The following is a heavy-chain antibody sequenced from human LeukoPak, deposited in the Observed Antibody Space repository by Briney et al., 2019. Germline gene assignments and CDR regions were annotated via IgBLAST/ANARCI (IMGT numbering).Heavy chain of an antibody. Sequence: PGGSLRLSCAASGFTFSDYYMSWIRQAPGKGLEWVSYISSSGSTIYYADSVKGRFTIPRDNAKNSLYLQMNSLRAEDTAVYYCARANEPGIYYDYVWGSYRRPLDGGMDVWGQGTTVTVSS. D-gene: IGHD3-16*02. V-gene: IGHV3-11*01. CDR3: ARANEPGIYYDYVWGSYRRPLDGGMDV. J-gene: IGHJ6*02. CDR1: GFTFSDYY. CDR2: ISSSGSTI.